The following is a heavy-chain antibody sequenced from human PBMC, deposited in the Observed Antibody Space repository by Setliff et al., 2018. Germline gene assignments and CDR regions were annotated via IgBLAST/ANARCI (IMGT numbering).Heavy chain of an antibody. J-gene: IGHJ4*02. V-gene: IGHV4-59*11. Sequence: SETLSLTCTVSGGSISSHYWSWIRQPPGKGLEWIGYIYYSGSTNYNPSLKSRVTISVDTSKIQFSLKLSSVTAADTAAYYCARPYYYDSSGYYYDYWGQGTLVTVSS. CDR2: IYYSGST. CDR3: ARPYYYDSSGYYYDY. CDR1: GGSISSHY. D-gene: IGHD3-22*01.